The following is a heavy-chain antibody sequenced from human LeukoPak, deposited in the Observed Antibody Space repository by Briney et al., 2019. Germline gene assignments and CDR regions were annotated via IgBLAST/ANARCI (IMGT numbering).Heavy chain of an antibody. Sequence: GASVKVSCKASGYTFTTCGMHWVRQAPGQSLEWMGWINAGNGNTKYSQKFQGRVTITRDTSASTAYMELSSLRSEDTPVYYCARAGGGLVTYYYYYGMDVWGQGTTVTVSS. D-gene: IGHD3/OR15-3a*01. J-gene: IGHJ6*02. V-gene: IGHV1-3*01. CDR3: ARAGGGLVTYYYYYGMDV. CDR2: INAGNGNT. CDR1: GYTFTTCG.